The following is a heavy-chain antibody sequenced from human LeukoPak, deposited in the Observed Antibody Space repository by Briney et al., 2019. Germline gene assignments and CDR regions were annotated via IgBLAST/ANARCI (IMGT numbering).Heavy chain of an antibody. V-gene: IGHV4-39*07. CDR3: ARPYCSSTSCPYRGYFDY. D-gene: IGHD2-2*01. CDR2: NYYSGST. CDR1: GGSISSSSYY. Sequence: NASETLSLTCTVSGGSISSSSYYWGWVRQPQGKGLEWIESNYYSGSTNDNPSLKSQVTISVDTSKNQFSLTLSSVTAADTAVYYCARPYCSSTSCPYRGYFDYWGQGTLVTAAS. J-gene: IGHJ4*02.